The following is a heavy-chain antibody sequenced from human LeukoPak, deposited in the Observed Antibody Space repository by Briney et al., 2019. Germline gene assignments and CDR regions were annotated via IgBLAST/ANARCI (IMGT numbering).Heavy chain of an antibody. V-gene: IGHV3-23*01. CDR2: ISGSGGST. J-gene: IGHJ5*02. Sequence: GGSLRLSCAASGFTFSSYAMSWVRQAPGKGLEWVSAISGSGGSTYYADSVKGRFTISRDNSKSTLYLQMHSLRAEDTAVYYCAKVPTYDFWSGYYSVWFDPWGQGTLVTVSS. D-gene: IGHD3-3*01. CDR1: GFTFSSYA. CDR3: AKVPTYDFWSGYYSVWFDP.